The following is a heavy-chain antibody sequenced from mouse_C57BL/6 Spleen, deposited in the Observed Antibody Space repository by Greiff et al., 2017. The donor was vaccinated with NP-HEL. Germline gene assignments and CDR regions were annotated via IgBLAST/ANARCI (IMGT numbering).Heavy chain of an antibody. J-gene: IGHJ2*01. V-gene: IGHV14-3*01. CDR1: GFNIKNTY. CDR3: GRGWFLYYFDY. Sequence: VQLKESVAELVRPGASVKLSCTASGFNIKNTYMHWVKQRPEQGLEWIGRIDPANGNTNYAPTFQGKAPIPADTSSNTAYLQLSSLTSEDTAIDYCGRGWFLYYFDYWGQGTTLTVSS. CDR2: IDPANGNT. D-gene: IGHD1-1*02.